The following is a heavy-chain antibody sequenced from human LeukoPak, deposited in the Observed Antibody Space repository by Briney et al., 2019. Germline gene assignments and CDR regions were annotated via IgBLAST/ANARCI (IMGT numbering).Heavy chain of an antibody. CDR1: GFTFSTYW. CDR2: IKEDGSDE. V-gene: IGHV3-7*03. Sequence: PGGSLRLSCAASGFTFSTYWMTWVRQAPGKGLEWVANIKEDGSDEYYVDSVKGRFTISRDNAKSSLYLQMNGLRAEDTAVYFCARDSGWFRFDSWGQGTLVTVSS. D-gene: IGHD6-13*01. J-gene: IGHJ4*02. CDR3: ARDSGWFRFDS.